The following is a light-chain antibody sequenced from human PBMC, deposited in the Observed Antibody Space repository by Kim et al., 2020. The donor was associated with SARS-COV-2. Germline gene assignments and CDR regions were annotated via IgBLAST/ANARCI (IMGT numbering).Light chain of an antibody. CDR2: DAS. CDR3: LQRSNWPLT. Sequence: EIVLTQSPATLSLSPGERATLSCRASQSVSSYLAWYQQKPGHAPRLLIYDASNRATGIPARFSGSGSGTDFTLTISSLEPEDFAVYYCLQRSNWPLTFGGGTKVDIK. V-gene: IGKV3-11*01. J-gene: IGKJ4*01. CDR1: QSVSSY.